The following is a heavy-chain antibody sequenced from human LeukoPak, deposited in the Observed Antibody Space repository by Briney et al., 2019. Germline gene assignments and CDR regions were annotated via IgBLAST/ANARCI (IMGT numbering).Heavy chain of an antibody. J-gene: IGHJ4*02. D-gene: IGHD3-22*01. Sequence: GGSLRLSCAASGFTFSSYDMHWVRQATGKGLEWVSAIGTAGDTYYPGSVKGRFTISRENAKNSLYLQMNSLRAGDTAVYYCARGIPMIEPTGSRYYFDYWGQGTLVTVSS. CDR1: GFTFSSYD. CDR2: IGTAGDT. CDR3: ARGIPMIEPTGSRYYFDY. V-gene: IGHV3-13*01.